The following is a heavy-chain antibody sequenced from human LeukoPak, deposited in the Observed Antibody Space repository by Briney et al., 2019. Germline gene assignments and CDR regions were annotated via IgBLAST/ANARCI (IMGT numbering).Heavy chain of an antibody. CDR2: INPNSGGT. D-gene: IGHD6-6*01. CDR1: GYTFTGYN. CDR3: ARDPLSSSSGPADY. J-gene: IGHJ4*02. V-gene: IGHV1-2*02. Sequence: ASVTVSCTASGYTFTGYNLHWVRQAPGQGLEWMGWINPNSGGTNYAQKFQGRVTMTRDTSISTAYMDLSRLRSDDTAVYYCARDPLSSSSGPADYWGQGTLVTVSS.